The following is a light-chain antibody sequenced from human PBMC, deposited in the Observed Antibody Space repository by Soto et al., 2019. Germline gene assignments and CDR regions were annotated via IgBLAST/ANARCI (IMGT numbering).Light chain of an antibody. J-gene: IGKJ1*01. CDR1: QYVGTR. Sequence: EIVLTQSPATLSSSPGETATLSCRASQYVGTRLAWYQHKPGQAPRLLIYYTSNRATGIPARFSGSGSGTDFTLTISSLAPEDFAIYYCHQRQSWPRTFGQGTKVEIE. V-gene: IGKV3-11*01. CDR3: HQRQSWPRT. CDR2: YTS.